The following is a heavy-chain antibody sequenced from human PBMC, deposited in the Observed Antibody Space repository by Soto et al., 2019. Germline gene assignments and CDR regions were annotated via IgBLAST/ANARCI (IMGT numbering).Heavy chain of an antibody. CDR1: GYSFSSYW. J-gene: IGHJ4*02. V-gene: IGHV5-10-1*01. CDR3: ASDDYDSSGSFGY. D-gene: IGHD3-22*01. Sequence: GGSLKISCKGSGYSFSSYWISWGGQIPGKGLEWMGRIDPSDSYTNYSPSFQGHVTISADKSISTAYLQWSSLKASDTAMYYCASDDYDSSGSFGYWGQGTLVTVSS. CDR2: IDPSDSYT.